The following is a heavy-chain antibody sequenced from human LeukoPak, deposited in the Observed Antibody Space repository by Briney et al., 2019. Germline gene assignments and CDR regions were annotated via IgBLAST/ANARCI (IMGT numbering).Heavy chain of an antibody. CDR1: GGSISPYY. D-gene: IGHD1-1*01. CDR2: IYYSGST. V-gene: IGHV4-59*01. J-gene: IGHJ4*02. Sequence: SETLSLTCSVSGGSISPYYWNWIRQPPGKGLEWIGYIYYSGSTHYNPSLKSRVTISLDTSKNQFSLKLSSVTAADTAVYYCARDTGTVTDYWGQGTLVTVSS. CDR3: ARDTGTVTDY.